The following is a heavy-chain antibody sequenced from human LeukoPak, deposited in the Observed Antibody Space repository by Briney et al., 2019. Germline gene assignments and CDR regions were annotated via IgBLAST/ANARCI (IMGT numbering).Heavy chain of an antibody. CDR2: ISPNNGDT. V-gene: IGHV1-18*04. Sequence: ASVKVSCKASGYTFTGYYMHWVRQAPGQGLEWMGWISPNNGDTDYAQKLQGRVTMVTDTSTSTAYMELRSLRSDDTAVYYCARDRGGYSYTSEGLYYYYGMDVRGQGTTVTVSS. D-gene: IGHD5-18*01. CDR1: GYTFTGYY. J-gene: IGHJ6*02. CDR3: ARDRGGYSYTSEGLYYYYGMDV.